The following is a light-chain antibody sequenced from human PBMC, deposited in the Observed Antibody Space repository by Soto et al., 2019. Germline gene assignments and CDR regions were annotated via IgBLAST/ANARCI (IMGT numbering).Light chain of an antibody. CDR1: SSDVGGYNY. CDR3: YSNAGSYPLYF. CDR2: DVS. J-gene: IGLJ1*01. V-gene: IGLV2-11*01. Sequence: QSVLTQPRSVSGSPGQSVTISCTGTSSDVGGYNYVSWYQQHPGKAPKLMIYDVSQRPSGVPDRFSGSKSVNTASLTISGLKTEDEADYYCYSNAGSYPLYFFGTGTKVNVL.